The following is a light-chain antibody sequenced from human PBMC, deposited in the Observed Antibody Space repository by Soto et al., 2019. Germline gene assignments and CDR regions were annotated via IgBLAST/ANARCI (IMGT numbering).Light chain of an antibody. CDR3: QQFNNWLIT. CDR1: QSVSSN. Sequence: EMVMTQSPATLSVSPGERATLSSRASQSVSSNLAWYQQKPGQAPRLLIYGASTRATGIPARFSGSGSGIEFTLTISSLQSEDFAVYYCQQFNNWLITFGQGTRLEIK. V-gene: IGKV3-15*01. CDR2: GAS. J-gene: IGKJ5*01.